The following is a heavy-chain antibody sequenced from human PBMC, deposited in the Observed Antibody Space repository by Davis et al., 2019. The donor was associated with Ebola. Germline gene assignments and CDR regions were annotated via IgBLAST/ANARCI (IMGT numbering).Heavy chain of an antibody. CDR2: IIPILGIA. CDR1: GGTFSSYA. D-gene: IGHD6-6*01. CDR3: ASGLVRGESYWYFDL. Sequence: SVKVSCKASGGTFSSYAISWVRQAPGQGLEWMGGIIPILGIANYAQKFQGRVTITADESASTAYMELSSLRSEDTAVYYCASGLVRGESYWYFDLWGRGTLVTVAS. V-gene: IGHV1-69*10. J-gene: IGHJ2*01.